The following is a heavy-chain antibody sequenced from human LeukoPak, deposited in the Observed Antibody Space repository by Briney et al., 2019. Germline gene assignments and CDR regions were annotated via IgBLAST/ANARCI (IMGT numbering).Heavy chain of an antibody. V-gene: IGHV1-3*01. CDR1: GYTFTSYA. J-gene: IGHJ6*02. CDR3: ARDWVYSSGWYTYYYGMDV. D-gene: IGHD6-19*01. CDR2: LNAGNGNT. Sequence: ASVKVSCKASGYTFTSYAMHWVRQAPGQRLEWMGWLNAGNGNTKYSPKVQGRVTITRDTSASTAYMELSSLRSEDTAVYYCARDWVYSSGWYTYYYGMDVWGQGTTVTVSS.